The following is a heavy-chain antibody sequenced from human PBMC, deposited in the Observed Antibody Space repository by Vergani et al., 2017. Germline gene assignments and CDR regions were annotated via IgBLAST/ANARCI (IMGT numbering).Heavy chain of an antibody. CDR1: GFTLSNYD. CDR3: AKHFRGWGIDY. V-gene: IGHV3-30*02. Sequence: QVQLVESGGGLVKPGGSLRLSCATSGFTLSNYDMQWIRQGPGKGLEFVAFIQFDGSNQYYADSVKGRFTLSRDFSKNTLYLQMNSRRTDDTATYYCAKHFRGWGIDYWGQGTQVIVSS. J-gene: IGHJ4*02. CDR2: IQFDGSNQ. D-gene: IGHD3-16*01.